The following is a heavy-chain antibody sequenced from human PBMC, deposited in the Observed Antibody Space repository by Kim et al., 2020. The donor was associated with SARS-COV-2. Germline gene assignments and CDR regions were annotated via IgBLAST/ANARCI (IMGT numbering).Heavy chain of an antibody. V-gene: IGHV4-39*07. CDR2: IYYSGST. CDR1: GGSISSSSYY. J-gene: IGHJ2*01. Sequence: SETLSLTCTVSGGSISSSSYYWGWIRQPPGKGLEWIGSIYYSGSTYYNPSLKSRVTISVDTSKNQFSLKLSSVTAADTAVYYCAGRLVLVTAIASGWYFDLWGRGDLVTVSS. D-gene: IGHD2-21*02. CDR3: AGRLVLVTAIASGWYFDL.